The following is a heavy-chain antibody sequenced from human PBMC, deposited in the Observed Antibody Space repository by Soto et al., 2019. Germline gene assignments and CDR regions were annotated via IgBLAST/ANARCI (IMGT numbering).Heavy chain of an antibody. CDR3: NRDGSSSDFDY. V-gene: IGHV3-49*03. D-gene: IGHD6-6*01. CDR1: GFTFGDYA. J-gene: IGHJ4*02. Sequence: GGSLRLSCTASGFTFGDYAMSWFRQAPGKGLEWVGFIRSKAYGGTTEYAASVKGRFTISRDDSKSIAYLQMNSLKTEDKAVYDCNRDGSSSDFDYWGQGILVTVS. CDR2: IRSKAYGGTT.